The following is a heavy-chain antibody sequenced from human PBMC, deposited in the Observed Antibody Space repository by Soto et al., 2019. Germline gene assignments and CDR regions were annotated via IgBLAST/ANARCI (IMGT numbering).Heavy chain of an antibody. J-gene: IGHJ6*02. CDR3: ARDVPDTSLFFYYYGMDV. D-gene: IGHD2-21*01. CDR2: ISTDNGNT. CDR1: GYSFTSYG. V-gene: IGHV1-18*01. Sequence: QVHLVQSGAEVRKPGASVKVSCKASGYSFTSYGISWVRQAPGQGLEWMGWISTDNGNTNYAHNLQGRVSMTIDPSTSTAYIELWSLGSDDTAVSYCARDVPDTSLFFYYYGMDVWGQGTTVTVSS.